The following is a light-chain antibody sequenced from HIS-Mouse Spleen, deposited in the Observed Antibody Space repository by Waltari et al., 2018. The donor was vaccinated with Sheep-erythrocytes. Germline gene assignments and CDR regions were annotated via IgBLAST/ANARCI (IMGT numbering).Light chain of an antibody. CDR2: KDS. Sequence: SYELTQPPSVSVSPVQTARITCSVDALPTQYAYWYQQKPGQAPVLVIYKDSERPSGIPERFSGSSSGTTVTLTISGVQAEDEADYYCQSADSSGTYVVFGGGTKLTVL. CDR1: ALPTQY. V-gene: IGLV3-25*03. CDR3: QSADSSGTYVV. J-gene: IGLJ2*01.